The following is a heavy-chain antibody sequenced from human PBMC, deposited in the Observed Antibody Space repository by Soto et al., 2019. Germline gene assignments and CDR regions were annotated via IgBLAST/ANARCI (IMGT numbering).Heavy chain of an antibody. D-gene: IGHD1-7*01. Sequence: ASVKVSCKASGGTFSSYTISWVRQAPGQGLEWMGRIIPILGIANYAQKFQGRVTITADKSTSTAYMELSSLRSEDTAVYYCARDGITGTTWSYYYYMDVWGKGTTVTVSS. CDR2: IIPILGIA. CDR1: GGTFSSYT. J-gene: IGHJ6*03. CDR3: ARDGITGTTWSYYYYMDV. V-gene: IGHV1-69*04.